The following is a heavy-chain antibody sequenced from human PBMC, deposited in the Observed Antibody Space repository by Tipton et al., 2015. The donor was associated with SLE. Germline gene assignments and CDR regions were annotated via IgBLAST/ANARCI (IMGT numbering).Heavy chain of an antibody. V-gene: IGHV4-34*01. Sequence: TQSLTCAVYGGSFSGYYWSWIRQPPGKGLEWIGEINHSGSTNYNPSLKSRVTISVDTSKNQFSLKLSSVTAADTAVYYCASGAAGEGYYFDYWGQGTLVTVSS. CDR3: ASGAAGEGYYFDY. CDR1: GGSFSGYY. D-gene: IGHD3-16*01. CDR2: INHSGST. J-gene: IGHJ4*02.